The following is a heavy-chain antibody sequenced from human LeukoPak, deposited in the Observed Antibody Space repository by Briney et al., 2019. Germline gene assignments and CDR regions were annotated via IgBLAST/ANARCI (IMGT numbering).Heavy chain of an antibody. CDR1: GFTFSSYD. CDR2: IGTAGDT. J-gene: IGHJ4*02. Sequence: PGGSLRLSCAASGFTFSSYDMHWVRQATGKGLEWVSAIGTAGDTYYPGSVKGRFTISRENAKNSLYLQMNSLRAGDTAVYYCAKDTMIVVVAPFDYWGQGTLVTVSS. D-gene: IGHD3-22*01. CDR3: AKDTMIVVVAPFDY. V-gene: IGHV3-13*01.